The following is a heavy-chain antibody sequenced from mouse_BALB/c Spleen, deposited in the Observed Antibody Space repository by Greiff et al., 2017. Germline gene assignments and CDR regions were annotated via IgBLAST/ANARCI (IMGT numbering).Heavy chain of an antibody. CDR3: ARGVEYGNSAY. D-gene: IGHD2-10*02. CDR1: GFTFSSYG. J-gene: IGHJ3*01. CDR2: INSNGGST. Sequence: EVHLVESGGGLVQPGGSLKLSCAASGFTFSSYGMSWVRQTPDKRLELVATINSNGGSTYYPDSVKGRFTTSRDNAKNTLYLQMSSLKSEDTAMYYCARGVEYGNSAYWGQGTLVTVSA. V-gene: IGHV5-6-3*01.